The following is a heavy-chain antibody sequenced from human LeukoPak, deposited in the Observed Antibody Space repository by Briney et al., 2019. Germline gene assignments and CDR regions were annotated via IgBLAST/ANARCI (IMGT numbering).Heavy chain of an antibody. Sequence: PSETLSLTCTVSGASISSGSYYWNWIRQPAGKGLEWIGRIFASGSTNYNPSLKSRVTISLDTSKDQLSLKLSSVTAADTAVYYCARLVGLVRGVEVWGNWFDPWGQGTLVTVSS. D-gene: IGHD3-10*01. J-gene: IGHJ5*02. CDR2: IFASGST. V-gene: IGHV4-61*02. CDR3: ARLVGLVRGVEVWGNWFDP. CDR1: GASISSGSYY.